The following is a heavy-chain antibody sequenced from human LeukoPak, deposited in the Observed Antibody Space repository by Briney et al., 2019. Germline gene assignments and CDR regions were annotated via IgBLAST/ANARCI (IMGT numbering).Heavy chain of an antibody. V-gene: IGHV3-23*01. CDR1: GFTFSSYA. CDR2: ISGSGAYT. Sequence: GGSLRLSCAASGFTFSSYAMTWVRQAPGKGLEWVSTISGSGAYTYYADSVKGRFTISRDNSNNTLYLQMNSLRAEDTAVYYCAKYFASGSYYKLPHWGQGTLVTVS. D-gene: IGHD3-10*01. CDR3: AKYFASGSYYKLPH. J-gene: IGHJ1*01.